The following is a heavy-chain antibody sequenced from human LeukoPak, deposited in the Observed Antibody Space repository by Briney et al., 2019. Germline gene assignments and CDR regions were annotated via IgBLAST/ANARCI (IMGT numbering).Heavy chain of an antibody. CDR3: ARVRRFLEWSNFDY. V-gene: IGHV4-61*02. CDR2: IYTSGST. J-gene: IGHJ4*02. D-gene: IGHD3-3*01. CDR1: GGSISSGGYY. Sequence: PSETLSLTCTVSGGSISSGGYYWSWIRQPAGKGLEWIGRIYTSGSTNYNPSLKSRVTISVDTSKNQFSLKLSSVTAADTAVYYCARVRRFLEWSNFDYWGQGTLVTVSS.